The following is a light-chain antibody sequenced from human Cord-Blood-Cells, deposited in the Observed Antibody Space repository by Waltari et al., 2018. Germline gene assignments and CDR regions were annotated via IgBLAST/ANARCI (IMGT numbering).Light chain of an antibody. V-gene: IGKV1-39*01. J-gene: IGKJ2*01. CDR1: PSISSY. CDR2: AAS. Sequence: DIQMTQSPSSLSASVGDRFTITCRASPSISSYLNWYQQKPGKAPKLLIYAASSLQSGVPSMFSGSGSGTDFTRTISSLQPEDFATYYCQQSYRTPMYTFGQGTKLEIK. CDR3: QQSYRTPMYT.